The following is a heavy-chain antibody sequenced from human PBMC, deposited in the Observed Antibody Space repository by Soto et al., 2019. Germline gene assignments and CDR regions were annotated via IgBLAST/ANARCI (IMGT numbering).Heavy chain of an antibody. V-gene: IGHV3-33*01. CDR3: ARLGSSSEFDY. Sequence: PXGSLILSCAASGFTFSSYGMHWVRQAPGKGLEWVAVIWYDGSNKYYADSVKGRFTISRDNSKNTLYLQMNGLRAEDTAVYYCARLGSSSEFDYWGQGTLVTVSS. J-gene: IGHJ4*02. D-gene: IGHD6-6*01. CDR1: GFTFSSYG. CDR2: IWYDGSNK.